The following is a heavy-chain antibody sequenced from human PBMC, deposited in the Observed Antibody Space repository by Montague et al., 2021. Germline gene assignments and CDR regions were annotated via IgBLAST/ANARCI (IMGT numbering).Heavy chain of an antibody. CDR2: ITSDGSDT. CDR3: VRDRPTAWFDS. J-gene: IGHJ5*01. CDR1: GFSFGSLR. D-gene: IGHD5-18*01. V-gene: IGHV3-74*01. Sequence: SLRLSCAASGFSFGSLRMHWVRQAPGKGLVRVSQITSDGSDTNYADSVKGRFTISRDNAKSTLYLQMNSLRDEDTAVYYCVRDRPTAWFDSWGQGTLVTVSS.